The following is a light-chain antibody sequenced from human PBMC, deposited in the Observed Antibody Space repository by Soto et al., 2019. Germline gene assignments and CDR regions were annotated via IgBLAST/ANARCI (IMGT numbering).Light chain of an antibody. V-gene: IGKV1-27*01. J-gene: IGKJ3*01. CDR2: AAF. CDR1: QGIRNS. Sequence: DSQMTQSPSSLSASVGDRVTITCRASQGIRNSLAWYQQKPGKVPKLLISAAFTLQSGVPSRFSGSGSGTDFTLTISSLQPEDVATYYCQNYNSAPYTFGPGTKVDIK. CDR3: QNYNSAPYT.